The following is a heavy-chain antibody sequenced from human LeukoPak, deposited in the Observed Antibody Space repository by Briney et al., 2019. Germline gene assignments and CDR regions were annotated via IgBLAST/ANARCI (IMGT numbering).Heavy chain of an antibody. CDR2: IKQDGSEK. D-gene: IGHD6-19*01. Sequence: GGSLRLSCAASGFTFSSYWMSWVRQAPGKGLEWVANIKQDGSEKYYVDSVKGRFTISRDNAKNSLYLQMNSLRAEDTAVYYCAKTAVAGTNVIYYFDYWGQGTLVTVSS. J-gene: IGHJ4*02. CDR1: GFTFSSYW. CDR3: AKTAVAGTNVIYYFDY. V-gene: IGHV3-7*03.